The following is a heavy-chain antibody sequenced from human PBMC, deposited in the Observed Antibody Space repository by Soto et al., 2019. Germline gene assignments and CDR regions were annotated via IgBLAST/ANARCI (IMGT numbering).Heavy chain of an antibody. D-gene: IGHD2-2*01. CDR3: ASPNCSSTSCYLDAFDI. Sequence: XETLSLTCAVSGCSISSSNWLSWVRQPPVKGLEWIGEIYHSGSTNYNPSLKSRVTISVDKSKNQFPLKLSSVTAADTAVYYCASPNCSSTSCYLDAFDIWGQGTMVTVS. V-gene: IGHV4-4*02. J-gene: IGHJ3*02. CDR2: IYHSGST. CDR1: GCSISSSNW.